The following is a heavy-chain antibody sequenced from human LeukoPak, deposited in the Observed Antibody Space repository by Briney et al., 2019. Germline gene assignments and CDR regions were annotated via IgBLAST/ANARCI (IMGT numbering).Heavy chain of an antibody. CDR2: INHSGST. CDR3: ASLPHYSSGHRLDV. V-gene: IGHV4-34*01. CDR1: GGSFSGYY. J-gene: IGHJ6*04. D-gene: IGHD3-22*01. Sequence: SETLSLTCAVYGGSFSGYYWSWIRQPPGKGLEWIGEINHSGSTNYNPSLKSRVTISVDTSKNQFSLKLSSVTAADTAVYYCASLPHYSSGHRLDVWGKGTTVTVSS.